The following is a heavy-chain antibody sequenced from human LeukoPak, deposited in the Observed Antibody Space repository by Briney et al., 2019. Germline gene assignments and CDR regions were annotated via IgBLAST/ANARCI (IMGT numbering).Heavy chain of an antibody. D-gene: IGHD5-12*01. V-gene: IGHV4-59*11. CDR3: ARGLGYSGYVD. J-gene: IGHJ4*02. CDR2: IYYSGST. Sequence: SETLSLTCTVSGGSISSHYWSWIRQPPGKGLEWIGYIYYSGSTNYNPSLKSRVTISVDTSKNQFSLKLSSVTAADTAVYYCARGLGYSGYVDWGQGTLVTVSS. CDR1: GGSISSHY.